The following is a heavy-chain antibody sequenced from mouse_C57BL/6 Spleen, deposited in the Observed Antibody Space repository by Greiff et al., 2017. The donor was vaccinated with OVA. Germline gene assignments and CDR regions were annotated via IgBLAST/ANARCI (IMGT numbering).Heavy chain of an antibody. D-gene: IGHD1-3*01. Sequence: QVHVKQSGAELARPGASVKMSCKASGYTFTSYTMHWVKQRPGPGLEWIGYINPSSGYTKYNQKFKDKATLTADKSSSTAYMQLSSLTSEDSAVYYYARGERSNPFFWGHSPTLTVAS. J-gene: IGHJ2*01. V-gene: IGHV1-4*01. CDR2: INPSSGYT. CDR3: ARGERSNPFF. CDR1: GYTFTSYT.